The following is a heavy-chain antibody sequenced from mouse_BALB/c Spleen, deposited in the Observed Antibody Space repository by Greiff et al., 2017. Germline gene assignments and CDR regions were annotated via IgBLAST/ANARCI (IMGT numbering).Heavy chain of an antibody. V-gene: IGHV1-14*01. CDR2: INPYNDGT. CDR1: GYTFTSYV. CDR3: ARNLLYGHFDY. J-gene: IGHJ2*01. Sequence: VQLKESGPELVKPGASVKMSCKASGYTFTSYVMHWVKQKPGQGLEWIGYINPYNDGTKYNEKFKGKATLTSDKSSSTAYMELSSLTSEDSAVYYCARNLLYGHFDYWGQGTTLTVSS. D-gene: IGHD1-1*02.